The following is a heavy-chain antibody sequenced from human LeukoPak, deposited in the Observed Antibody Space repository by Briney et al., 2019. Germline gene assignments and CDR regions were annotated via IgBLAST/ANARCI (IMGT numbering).Heavy chain of an antibody. J-gene: IGHJ3*02. Sequence: GASVKVSCKVSGYTLTELSMHWVRQAPGKGLEWMGGFDPEDGETIYAQKFQGRVTMTEDTSTDTAYMELSSLRSEDTAVYYCATARITMVRGASCDAFDIWGQGTMVTVSS. CDR1: GYTLTELS. V-gene: IGHV1-24*01. D-gene: IGHD3-10*01. CDR3: ATARITMVRGASCDAFDI. CDR2: FDPEDGET.